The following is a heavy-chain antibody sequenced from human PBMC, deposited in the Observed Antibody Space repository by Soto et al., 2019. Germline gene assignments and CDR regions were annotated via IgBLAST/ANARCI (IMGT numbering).Heavy chain of an antibody. V-gene: IGHV1-2*04. Sequence: GASVKVSCKSSGYTFTGDYIHWVRQAPGQGLEWMGWINPNSGGTNYAQKFQGWVTMTRDTSISTAYMELSRLRSDDTAVYYCARDLRIAAPPTYYYYGMDVWGQGTTVTVSS. CDR2: INPNSGGT. D-gene: IGHD6-13*01. CDR3: ARDLRIAAPPTYYYYGMDV. CDR1: GYTFTGDY. J-gene: IGHJ6*02.